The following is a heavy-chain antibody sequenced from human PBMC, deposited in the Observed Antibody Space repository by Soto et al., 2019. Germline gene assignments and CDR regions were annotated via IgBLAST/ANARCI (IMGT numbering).Heavy chain of an antibody. V-gene: IGHV5-51*01. Sequence: GESLKLSCNGSGYSFTSYWIGWVRQMPGKGLEWMGIIYPGDSDTRYSPSFQGQVTISADKSISTAYLQWSSLKASDTAMYYCARLGAGVSLYYDSSGYPALDYWGQGTLVTVSS. J-gene: IGHJ4*02. CDR1: GYSFTSYW. CDR2: IYPGDSDT. CDR3: ARLGAGVSLYYDSSGYPALDY. D-gene: IGHD3-22*01.